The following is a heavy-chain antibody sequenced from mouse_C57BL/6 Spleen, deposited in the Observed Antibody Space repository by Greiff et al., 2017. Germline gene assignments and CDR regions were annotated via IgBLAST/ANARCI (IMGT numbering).Heavy chain of an antibody. J-gene: IGHJ4*01. Sequence: QVQLKESGPGLVQPSQSLSITCTVSGFSLTSYGVHWVRQSPGKGLEWLGVIWSGGSTDYNAAFISRLSISKDNSKSQVFFKMNSLQADDTAIYYCARNSHYYGSSYIYAMDYWGQGTSVTVSS. CDR2: IWSGGST. CDR3: ARNSHYYGSSYIYAMDY. D-gene: IGHD1-1*01. CDR1: GFSLTSYG. V-gene: IGHV2-2*01.